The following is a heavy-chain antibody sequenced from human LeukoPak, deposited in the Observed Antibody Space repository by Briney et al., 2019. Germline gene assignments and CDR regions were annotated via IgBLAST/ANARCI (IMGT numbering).Heavy chain of an antibody. D-gene: IGHD3-22*01. Sequence: GGSLRLSCAASGFTFSNYGMHWARQAPGKGLEWVAVIPYDGSNKYYADSVKGRFTISRDNSKNTLYLQMNSLRAEDTAVYYCAKSGSGYYYVNYFDYWGQGTLVTVSS. J-gene: IGHJ4*02. V-gene: IGHV3-30*18. CDR2: IPYDGSNK. CDR3: AKSGSGYYYVNYFDY. CDR1: GFTFSNYG.